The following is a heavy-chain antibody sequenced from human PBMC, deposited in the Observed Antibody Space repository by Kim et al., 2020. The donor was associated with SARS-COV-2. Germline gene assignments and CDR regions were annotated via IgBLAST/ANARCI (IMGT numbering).Heavy chain of an antibody. Sequence: PSLTRRVTISVDTSKNQFSLKLSSVTAADTAVYYCARVVRSSGYHFDYWGQGTLVTVSS. J-gene: IGHJ4*02. CDR3: ARVVRSSGYHFDY. D-gene: IGHD3-22*01. V-gene: IGHV4-39*07.